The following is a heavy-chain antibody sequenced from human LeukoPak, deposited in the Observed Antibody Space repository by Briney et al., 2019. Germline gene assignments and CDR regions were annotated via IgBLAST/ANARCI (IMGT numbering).Heavy chain of an antibody. CDR3: ARDPRWGYGDYENWFDP. D-gene: IGHD4-17*01. Sequence: GGSLRHSCAASGFTFSSYSMNWVRQAPGKGLEWVSSISSSSSYIYYADSVKGRFTISRDNAKNSLYLQMNSLRAEDTAVYYCARDPRWGYGDYENWFDPWGQGTLVTVSS. V-gene: IGHV3-21*01. CDR2: ISSSSSYI. CDR1: GFTFSSYS. J-gene: IGHJ5*02.